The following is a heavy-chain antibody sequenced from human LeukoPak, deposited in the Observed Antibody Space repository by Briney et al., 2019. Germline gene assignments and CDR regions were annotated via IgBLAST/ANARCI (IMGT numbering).Heavy chain of an antibody. CDR1: GFTFSSYW. CDR2: INSDGSST. Sequence: GGSPRLSCAASGFTFSSYWMHWVRQAPGKGLVWVSRINSDGSSTNYADSVKGRFTISRDNAKNTLYLQMNSLRAEDTAVYYCARDGGSYLNYFDYWGQGTLVTVSS. CDR3: ARDGGSYLNYFDY. D-gene: IGHD1-26*01. J-gene: IGHJ4*02. V-gene: IGHV3-74*01.